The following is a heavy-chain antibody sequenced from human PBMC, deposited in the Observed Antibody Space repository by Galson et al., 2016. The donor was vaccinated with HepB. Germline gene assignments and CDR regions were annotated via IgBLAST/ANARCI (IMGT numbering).Heavy chain of an antibody. Sequence: ATLSLTCRVSGAPINSSFYWGWIRQSPGQGLEWIGSIYYTGTIHYSPSLKSRLSMSVDTSKNHLSLKLTSVTAADTAVYYCATPGKLWLPFLYWGHGSLVTVSS. CDR3: ATPGKLWLPFLY. D-gene: IGHD5-18*01. V-gene: IGHV4-39*02. CDR2: IYYTGTI. CDR1: GAPINSSFY. J-gene: IGHJ4*01.